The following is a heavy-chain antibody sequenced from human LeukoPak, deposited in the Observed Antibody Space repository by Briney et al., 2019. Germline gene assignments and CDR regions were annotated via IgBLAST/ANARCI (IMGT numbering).Heavy chain of an antibody. D-gene: IGHD2-2*02. Sequence: GGSLRLSCAASGFTFTNHPMNWVRQAPGKGLEWVSYIGGDGVAFYADSVKGRFTTSKDDARKSLYLQMSSLRVEDTALYYCAKDRANWAIDDWGQGTQVTVSS. CDR2: IGGDGVA. J-gene: IGHJ4*02. V-gene: IGHV3-69-1*01. CDR3: AKDRANWAIDD. CDR1: GFTFTNHP.